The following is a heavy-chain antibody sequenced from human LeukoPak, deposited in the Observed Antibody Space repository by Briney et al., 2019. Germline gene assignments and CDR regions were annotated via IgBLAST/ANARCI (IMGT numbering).Heavy chain of an antibody. V-gene: IGHV3-9*01. CDR2: ISWNSGSI. CDR3: AKDITYSSRTGYMDV. Sequence: GGSLRLSCAASGFTFDDYAMHWDRQAPGKGLEWVSGISWNSGSIDYADSVKGRFTISRDNAKNCLYLQMNSLRAEDTALYYCAKDITYSSRTGYMDVWGKGTTVTISS. D-gene: IGHD6-13*01. J-gene: IGHJ6*03. CDR1: GFTFDDYA.